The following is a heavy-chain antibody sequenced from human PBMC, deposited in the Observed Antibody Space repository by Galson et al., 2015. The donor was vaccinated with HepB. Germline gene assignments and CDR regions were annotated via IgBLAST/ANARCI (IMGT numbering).Heavy chain of an antibody. J-gene: IGHJ6*04. CDR1: GFSFSKVW. V-gene: IGHV3-15*01. CDR3: ATDFSLSWLMDV. CDR2: IKSKSDGGTT. D-gene: IGHD2/OR15-2a*01. Sequence: SLRLSCAASGFSFSKVWMSWVRQAPGKGLEWVGRIKSKSDGGTTDYAAPVKGRFTMSRDDSKNTVNLQMNSLKTEDTAVYYRATDFSLSWLMDVWGTGTTVTVSS.